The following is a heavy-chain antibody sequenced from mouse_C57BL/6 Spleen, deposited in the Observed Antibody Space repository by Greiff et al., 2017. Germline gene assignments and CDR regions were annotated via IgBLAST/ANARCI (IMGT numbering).Heavy chain of an antibody. V-gene: IGHV10-3*01. J-gene: IGHJ2*01. Sequence: EVQLVESGGGLVQPKGSLKLSCAASGFTFNTYAMHWVRQAPGKGLEWVARIRSKSSNYATYYADSVKDRFTISRDDSQSMLYLQMNNLKTEDTAMYYCVRGGYYGNPHWFDYWGQGTTLTVSS. CDR3: VRGGYYGNPHWFDY. CDR1: GFTFNTYA. CDR2: IRSKSSNYAT. D-gene: IGHD2-1*01.